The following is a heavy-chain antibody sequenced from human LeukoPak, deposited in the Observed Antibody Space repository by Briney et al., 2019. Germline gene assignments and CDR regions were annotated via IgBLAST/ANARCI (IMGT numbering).Heavy chain of an antibody. Sequence: ASVKVSCKASGYTFTSYDINWVRQATGQGLEWMGWMNPNSGNTGYAQKFQGRVTMTRNTSISTAYMELRSLRSDDTAVYYCARRGGSSWYNWFDPWGQGTLVTVSS. D-gene: IGHD6-13*01. J-gene: IGHJ5*02. CDR2: MNPNSGNT. CDR3: ARRGGSSWYNWFDP. V-gene: IGHV1-8*01. CDR1: GYTFTSYD.